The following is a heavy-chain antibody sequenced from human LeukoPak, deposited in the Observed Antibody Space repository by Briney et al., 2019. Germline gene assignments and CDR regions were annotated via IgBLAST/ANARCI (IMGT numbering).Heavy chain of an antibody. V-gene: IGHV3-53*01. J-gene: IGHJ5*02. CDR1: GFTVSSNY. CDR2: IYSGGST. CDR3: ARALNYGSGAPSWFDP. D-gene: IGHD3-10*01. Sequence: PGGSLRLSCAASGFTVSSNYMSWVRQAPGEGLGWVSVIYSGGSTYYADSVEGLFTIYIDNSKNPLYLQMNSLRAEDTAVYYCARALNYGSGAPSWFDPWGQGTLVTVSS.